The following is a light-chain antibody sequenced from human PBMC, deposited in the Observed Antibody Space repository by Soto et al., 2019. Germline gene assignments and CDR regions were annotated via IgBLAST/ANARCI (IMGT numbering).Light chain of an antibody. CDR1: QSISTF. V-gene: IGKV1-39*01. Sequence: DIQMTQSPSSLSASVGDRVTITCRASQSISTFLNWYQQKPGKAPKLLIYAASSLQSGVPSRFSGSGSGTDFTLTISSLQPEAFATYYCHQTDSIPVTFGQGTKVE. J-gene: IGKJ1*01. CDR2: AAS. CDR3: HQTDSIPVT.